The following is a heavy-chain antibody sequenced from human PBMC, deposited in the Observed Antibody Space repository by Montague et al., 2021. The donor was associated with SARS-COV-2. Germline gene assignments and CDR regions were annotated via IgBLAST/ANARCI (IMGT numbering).Heavy chain of an antibody. CDR2: IHTSGST. CDR3: ASGKYYDFWSGYYSHDYVSGMDG. V-gene: IGHV4-4*07. Sequence: SETLSLTCTVSGGSISSYYWSWIRQSAGKGLEWIGRIHTSGSTDYNPSLNSRVTMSVDTSKNQFSLKLSSVTAADTAVYYCASGKYYDFWSGYYSHDYVSGMDGGGQGTTVTVSS. CDR1: GGSISSYY. D-gene: IGHD3-3*01. J-gene: IGHJ6*01.